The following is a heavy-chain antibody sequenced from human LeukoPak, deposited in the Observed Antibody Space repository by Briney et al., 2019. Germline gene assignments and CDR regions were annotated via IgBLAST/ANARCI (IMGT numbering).Heavy chain of an antibody. CDR3: ASSRPYYYDSSGYYFRGLDY. D-gene: IGHD3-22*01. V-gene: IGHV3-21*01. CDR2: ISSSSSYI. CDR1: GFTFSTYC. J-gene: IGHJ4*02. Sequence: KSGGSLRLSCAASGFTFSTYCMNWVRQAPGKGLEWVSSISSSSSYIYYADSVKGRFTISRDNAKNSLYLQMNSLRAEDTAVYYCASSRPYYYDSSGYYFRGLDYWGQGTLVTVSS.